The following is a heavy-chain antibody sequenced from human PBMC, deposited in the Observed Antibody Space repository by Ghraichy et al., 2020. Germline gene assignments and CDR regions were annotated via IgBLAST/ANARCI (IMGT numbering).Heavy chain of an antibody. V-gene: IGHV3-7*03. Sequence: GGSLRLSCAASGFTFSNYWVNWVRQAPGKGLEWVANIKHDGTEKYYVDSVKGRFTISRDNAKNSLYLQMNTLRAEDTAVYYCGVSMDRGHLNIYYYGMDVWGQGTSVIVSS. CDR3: GVSMDRGHLNIYYYGMDV. J-gene: IGHJ6*02. CDR2: IKHDGTEK. CDR1: GFTFSNYW. D-gene: IGHD3-10*01.